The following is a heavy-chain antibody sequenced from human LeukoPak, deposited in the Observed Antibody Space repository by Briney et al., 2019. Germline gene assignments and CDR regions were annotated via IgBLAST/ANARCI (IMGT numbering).Heavy chain of an antibody. J-gene: IGHJ6*03. D-gene: IGHD4-17*01. CDR3: ARYGYGSSTVDNYYYYMDV. CDR1: GYTFTGYY. V-gene: IGHV1-2*02. CDR2: INPNSGGT. Sequence: ASVKVSCKASGYTFTGYYMHWVRQAPGQGLEWMGWINPNSGGTNYAQKFQGRVTMTRDTSISTAYMELSRLRSDDTAVYYCARYGYGSSTVDNYYYYMDVWGKGTTVTVSS.